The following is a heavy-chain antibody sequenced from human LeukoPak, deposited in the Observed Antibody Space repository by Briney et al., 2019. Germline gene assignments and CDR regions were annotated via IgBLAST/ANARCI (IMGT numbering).Heavy chain of an antibody. V-gene: IGHV1-18*01. D-gene: IGHD6-6*01. CDR2: ISPYSGNT. CDR1: GYTFTSYG. Sequence: GASVKVSCKASGYTFTSYGIYWVRQARGQGLEWMGWISPYSGNTNYAQQLQGRVTMTTDTSTSTAYMGLRSLRSDDTGIYYCARGRSSSTCGWFDPWGQGTLVTVSS. J-gene: IGHJ5*02. CDR3: ARGRSSSTCGWFDP.